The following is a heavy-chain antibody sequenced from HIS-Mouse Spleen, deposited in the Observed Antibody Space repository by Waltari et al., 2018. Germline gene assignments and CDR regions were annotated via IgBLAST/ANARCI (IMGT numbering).Heavy chain of an antibody. Sequence: QLQLPESGPGLVKPSETLSLTCTVSGGSLSSSSYYWGWLRQPPGKGLEWIGSIYYSGSTYYNPSLKSRVTISVDTSKNQFSLKLSSVTAADTAVYYCAREIPYSSSWYDWYFDLWGRGTLVTVSS. CDR3: AREIPYSSSWYDWYFDL. D-gene: IGHD6-13*01. CDR1: GGSLSSSSYY. J-gene: IGHJ2*01. CDR2: IYYSGST. V-gene: IGHV4-39*07.